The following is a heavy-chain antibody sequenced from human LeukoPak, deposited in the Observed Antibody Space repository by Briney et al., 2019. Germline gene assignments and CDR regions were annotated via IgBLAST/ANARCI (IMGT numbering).Heavy chain of an antibody. CDR1: GFTVSSNY. V-gene: IGHV3-53*01. CDR3: ARAEELRYFDWLPGAFDI. Sequence: PGGSLRLSCAASGFTVSSNYMSWVRQAPRKGLEWVSVIYSGGSTYYADSVKGRFTISRDNSKNTLYLQMNSLRAEDTAVYYCARAEELRYFDWLPGAFDIWGQGTMVTVSS. CDR2: IYSGGST. D-gene: IGHD3-9*01. J-gene: IGHJ3*02.